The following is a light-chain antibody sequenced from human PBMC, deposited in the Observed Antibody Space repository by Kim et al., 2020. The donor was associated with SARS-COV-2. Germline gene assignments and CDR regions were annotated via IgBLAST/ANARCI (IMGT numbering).Light chain of an antibody. CDR2: EDN. J-gene: IGLJ3*02. V-gene: IGLV6-57*03. CDR3: QSYDSDNQV. Sequence: NFMLTQPHSVSGSPGKTVTISCTRSSGNIASTYVQWFQQRPGSAPTTVIYEDNQRPSGVPDRFSGSIDSSSNSASLTISGLKTEDEADYYCQSYDSDNQVFGGGTQLTVL. CDR1: SGNIASTY.